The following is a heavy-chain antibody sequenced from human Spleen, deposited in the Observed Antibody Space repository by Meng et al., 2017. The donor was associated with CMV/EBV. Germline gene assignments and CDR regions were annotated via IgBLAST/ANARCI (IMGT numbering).Heavy chain of an antibody. Sequence: FSGYGMHWVRQAPGKGLEWVAVIRYDGSNKYYAESVKGRFTISRDNFKNTLYLQMNSLRVEDMAVYHCAKDMEDIVVVPAAYNWFDPWGQGTLVTVSS. D-gene: IGHD2-2*01. CDR1: FSGYG. CDR2: IRYDGSNK. V-gene: IGHV3-30*02. CDR3: AKDMEDIVVVPAAYNWFDP. J-gene: IGHJ5*02.